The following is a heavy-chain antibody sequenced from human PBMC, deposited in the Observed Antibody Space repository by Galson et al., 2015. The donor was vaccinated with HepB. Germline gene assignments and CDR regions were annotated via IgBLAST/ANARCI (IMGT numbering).Heavy chain of an antibody. V-gene: IGHV1-18*01. J-gene: IGHJ5*02. Sequence: QSGAEVKKPGESLKVSCKASGYTFTTYGVNWVRQAPGQGLEWMGRINTYNGKTDYAQNFQGRVTMTTDTSTSTAYMELRSLRSDDTAIYYCARGALVVVVGATQNNWFDPWGQGTLVTVSS. D-gene: IGHD2-15*01. CDR1: GYTFTTYG. CDR2: INTYNGKT. CDR3: ARGALVVVVGATQNNWFDP.